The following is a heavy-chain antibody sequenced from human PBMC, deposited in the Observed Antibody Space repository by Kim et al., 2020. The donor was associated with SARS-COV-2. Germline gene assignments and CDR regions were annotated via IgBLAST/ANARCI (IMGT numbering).Heavy chain of an antibody. CDR1: GFTFSTYA. D-gene: IGHD1-1*01. CDR3: ARDVTSGPNDLDY. CDR2: ISDDGSSK. J-gene: IGHJ4*02. Sequence: GGSLRLSCAASGFTFSTYAIHWVRQAPGKGLECVGVISDDGSSKHYADSVKGRFTISRDNSKNTVYLQMTSLRTEDTAVYYCARDVTSGPNDLDYWGQGTLVTVSS. V-gene: IGHV3-30-3*01.